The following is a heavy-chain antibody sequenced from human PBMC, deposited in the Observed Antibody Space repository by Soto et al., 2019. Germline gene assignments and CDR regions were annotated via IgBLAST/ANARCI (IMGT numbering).Heavy chain of an antibody. Sequence: QVQLQESGPGLVKPSHTLSLTCTVSGGSISSGGYYWSWIRQHPGKGLEWIGYIYYSRNTYYTPSLNSRVTMSVETSKNQFSLKLSSVAAADMAVYYCAREPDVWGQGTTVTVSS. CDR1: GGSISSGGYY. V-gene: IGHV4-31*03. CDR3: AREPDV. CDR2: IYYSRNT. J-gene: IGHJ6*02.